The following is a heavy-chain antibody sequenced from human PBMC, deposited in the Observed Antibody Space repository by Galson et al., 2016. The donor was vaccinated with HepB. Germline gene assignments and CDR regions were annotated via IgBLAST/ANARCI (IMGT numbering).Heavy chain of an antibody. J-gene: IGHJ6*01. V-gene: IGHV3-23*01. CDR1: GFTFTDYP. Sequence: SLRLSCATSGFTFTDYPMTWVRQAPGKGLEWVSTVGTGHFTHYADSVKGRFIVFRDDSKNPLYLQMHSLRAEDTALYYCANLPSRYYGSGAGYGMDIWGQGTTVTVPS. D-gene: IGHD3-10*01. CDR2: VGTGHFT. CDR3: ANLPSRYYGSGAGYGMDI.